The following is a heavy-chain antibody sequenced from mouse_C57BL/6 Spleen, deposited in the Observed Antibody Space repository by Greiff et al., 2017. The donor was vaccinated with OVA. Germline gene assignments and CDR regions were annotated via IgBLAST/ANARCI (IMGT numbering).Heavy chain of an antibody. CDR1: GYTFTSYW. CDR2: IHPNSGST. J-gene: IGHJ2*01. CDR3: AREKILGYGSSFDY. V-gene: IGHV1-64*01. D-gene: IGHD1-1*01. Sequence: QVQLKQPGAELVKPGASVKLSCKASGYTFTSYWMHWVKQRPGQGLEWIGMIHPNSGSTNYNEKFKSKATLTVDKSSSTAYMQLSSLTSEDSAVYYCAREKILGYGSSFDYWGQGTTLTVSS.